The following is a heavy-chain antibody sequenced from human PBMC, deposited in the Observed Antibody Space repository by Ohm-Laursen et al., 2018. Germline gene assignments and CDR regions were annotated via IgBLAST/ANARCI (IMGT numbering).Heavy chain of an antibody. V-gene: IGHV3-30*18. D-gene: IGHD6-19*01. CDR2: ISYDGSNK. CDR3: AKDGQWLVYFDY. J-gene: IGHJ4*02. CDR1: GFTFSSCG. Sequence: SLRLSCTASGFTFSSCGMHWVRQAPGKGLEWVAVISYDGSNKYYADSVEGRFTISRDNSKNTLYLQMNSLRAEDTAVYYCAKDGQWLVYFDYWGQGTLVTVSS.